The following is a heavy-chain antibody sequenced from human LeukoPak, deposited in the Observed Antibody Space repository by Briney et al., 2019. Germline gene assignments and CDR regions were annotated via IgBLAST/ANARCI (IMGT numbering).Heavy chain of an antibody. V-gene: IGHV3-21*01. J-gene: IGHJ4*02. D-gene: IGHD6-13*01. CDR2: ISSSSSYI. CDR3: ARVLGIAAAGSFDY. Sequence: GGSLRLSCAASGFTFSSYSMNWVRQAPGKELEWVSSISSSSSYIYYADSVKGRFTISRDNAKNSLYLQMNSLRAEDTAVYYCARVLGIAAAGSFDYWGQGTLVTVSS. CDR1: GFTFSSYS.